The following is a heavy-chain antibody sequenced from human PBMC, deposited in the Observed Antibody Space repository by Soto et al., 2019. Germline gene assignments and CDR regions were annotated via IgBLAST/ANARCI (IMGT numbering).Heavy chain of an antibody. CDR1: GYTFTSYA. V-gene: IGHV1-3*01. J-gene: IGHJ4*02. D-gene: IGHD2-2*01. CDR3: ARVYRYCSSTSCSSFDY. Sequence: GASVKVSCKASGYTFTSYAMHWVRQAPGQRLEWMGWINAGNGNTKYSQKFQGRVTITRDTSASTAYMELSSLRSEDTAVYYCARVYRYCSSTSCSSFDYWGQGTLVTVSS. CDR2: INAGNGNT.